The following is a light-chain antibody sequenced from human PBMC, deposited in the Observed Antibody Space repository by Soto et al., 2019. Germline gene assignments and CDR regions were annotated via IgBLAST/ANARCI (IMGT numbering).Light chain of an antibody. J-gene: IGKJ5*01. V-gene: IGKV1-5*03. Sequence: DIQMTQSPSSLSASVGDRVTITCRASQSISTYVNWYQQKPGKAPNLLIYKASSLESGVPSRFSGSGSGTEFTLTINSLQADDFATYYCQQHNSFSITFGQGTRLEIK. CDR3: QQHNSFSIT. CDR1: QSISTY. CDR2: KAS.